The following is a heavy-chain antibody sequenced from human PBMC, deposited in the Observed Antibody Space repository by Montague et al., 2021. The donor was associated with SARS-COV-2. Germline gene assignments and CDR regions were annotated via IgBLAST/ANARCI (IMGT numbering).Heavy chain of an antibody. CDR1: GGSFIGYY. CDR2: INHRGST. D-gene: IGHD3-22*01. J-gene: IGHJ4*02. CDR3: ARGHQGTTMIVVVMVGEQYYFDY. V-gene: IGHV4-34*01. Sequence: SETLSLTCTVPGGSFIGYYWGWIRQPPGKGLEWIGDINHRGSTKYNPSLKSRVTISVDTSKNQFSLRLSSVTAADTAVYYCARGHQGTTMIVVVMVGEQYYFDYWGQGTLVTVYS.